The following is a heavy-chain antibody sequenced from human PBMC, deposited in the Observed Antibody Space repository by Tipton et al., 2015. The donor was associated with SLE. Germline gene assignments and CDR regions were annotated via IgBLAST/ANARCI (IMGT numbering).Heavy chain of an antibody. V-gene: IGHV1-8*01. D-gene: IGHD2-2*01. CDR1: GYTFTSYD. CDR3: VLYCSSTSCSLY. CDR2: MNPNSGNT. Sequence: QSGAEVKKPGASVKVSCKASGYTFTSYDINWVRQATGQGLEWMGWMNPNSGNTGYAQKFQGRVTMTRNTSISTAYMELSSLRSEDTAVYYCVLYCSSTSCSLYWGQGTLVTVSS. J-gene: IGHJ4*02.